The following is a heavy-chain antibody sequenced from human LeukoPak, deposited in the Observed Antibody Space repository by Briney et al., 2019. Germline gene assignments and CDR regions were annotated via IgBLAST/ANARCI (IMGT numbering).Heavy chain of an antibody. V-gene: IGHV4-39*01. Sequence: SETLSLTCTVSGGSISSSSYYWGWIRQPPGKGLEWIGSIYYSGSTYYNPSLKSRVTISVDTSKNQFSLKLSSVTAADTAVYYCARTPWGGDDYWGQGTLVTVSS. CDR1: GGSISSSSYY. CDR3: ARTPWGGDDY. D-gene: IGHD3-16*01. J-gene: IGHJ4*02. CDR2: IYYSGST.